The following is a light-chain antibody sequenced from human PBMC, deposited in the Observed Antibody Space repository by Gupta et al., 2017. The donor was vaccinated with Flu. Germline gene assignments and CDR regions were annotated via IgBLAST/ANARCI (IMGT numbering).Light chain of an antibody. CDR1: QWGDKY. V-gene: IGLV3-1*01. Sequence: SYDLTQPPSVSVSPGQTASITCSGDQWGDKYACWYQQRPGHSPVLVIYQDNRRPSGIPGRFSGSTSGNTATLTISGTQAVDEADYYCQVWDGNTGVFGGGTKLNVL. CDR2: QDN. CDR3: QVWDGNTGV. J-gene: IGLJ3*02.